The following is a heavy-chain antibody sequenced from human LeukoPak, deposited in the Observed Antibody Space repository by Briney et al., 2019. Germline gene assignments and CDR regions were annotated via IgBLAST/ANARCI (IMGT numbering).Heavy chain of an antibody. CDR2: INHSGST. CDR1: GGSFSGYY. D-gene: IGHD6-13*01. Sequence: PSETLSLTCAVYGGSFSGYYWSWIRQPPGKGLEWIGEINHSGSTNYNPSLKSRVTISVDTSKNQFSLKLSSVTAADTAVYYCARGGGIAAAGTRGAYYYYYMDVWGKGTTVTVSS. V-gene: IGHV4-34*01. J-gene: IGHJ6*03. CDR3: ARGGGIAAAGTRGAYYYYYMDV.